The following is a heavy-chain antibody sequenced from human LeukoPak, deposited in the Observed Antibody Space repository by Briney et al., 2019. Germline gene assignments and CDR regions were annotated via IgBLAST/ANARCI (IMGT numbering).Heavy chain of an antibody. V-gene: IGHV1-8*03. J-gene: IGHJ5*02. D-gene: IGHD3-3*01. CDR3: ARGRGDYDFWSLDP. Sequence: ASVKVSCKASGYTFTSYDISWVRQATGQGLEWMGWMNPNSGNTGYAQKFQGRVTITRNTSISTAYMELSSLRSEDTAVYYCARGRGDYDFWSLDPWGQGTLVTVSS. CDR2: MNPNSGNT. CDR1: GYTFTSYD.